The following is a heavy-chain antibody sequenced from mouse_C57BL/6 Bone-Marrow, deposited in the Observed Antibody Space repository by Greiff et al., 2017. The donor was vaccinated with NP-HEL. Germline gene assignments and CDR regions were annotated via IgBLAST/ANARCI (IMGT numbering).Heavy chain of an antibody. D-gene: IGHD2-5*01. CDR3: SSYYSSYYAMDS. CDR2: IDPANGDT. J-gene: IGHJ4*01. Sequence: VQLQQSGAELVRPGASVKLSCTASGFNIKDDYMHWVKQRPEQGLEWIGWIDPANGDTEYAPKFQGKATLTADKYSNPAYLQLSSLTSEDTAVYYYSSYYSSYYAMDSWGQGPSVSVSS. CDR1: GFNIKDDY. V-gene: IGHV14-4*01.